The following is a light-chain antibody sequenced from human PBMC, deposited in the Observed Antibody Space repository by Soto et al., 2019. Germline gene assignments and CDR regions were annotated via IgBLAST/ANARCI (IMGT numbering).Light chain of an antibody. CDR1: RSDVGSYNL. CDR3: CSYAGSSTLGV. CDR2: EGS. V-gene: IGLV2-23*01. Sequence: QSVLTQPASVSGSPGQSITISCTGTRSDVGSYNLVSWYQQHPGKAPKLLIYEGSKRPSGVSNRFSGSKSGNTASLTISGLQAEDEADYYCCSYAGSSTLGVFGGGTKLTVL. J-gene: IGLJ2*01.